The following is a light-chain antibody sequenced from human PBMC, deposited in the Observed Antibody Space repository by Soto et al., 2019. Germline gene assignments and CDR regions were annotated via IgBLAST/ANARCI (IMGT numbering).Light chain of an antibody. J-gene: IGKJ1*01. Sequence: DIPMTQSPSTLSGSVGDRVTITCRASQTISSWLAWYQQKTGKAPKLLIYKASTLKSGVPSRFSGSGSGTEFSLPSNSLQPDDFPTYYCQHYNNYSPAFGQRTKVE. CDR3: QHYNNYSPA. CDR1: QTISSW. CDR2: KAS. V-gene: IGKV1-5*03.